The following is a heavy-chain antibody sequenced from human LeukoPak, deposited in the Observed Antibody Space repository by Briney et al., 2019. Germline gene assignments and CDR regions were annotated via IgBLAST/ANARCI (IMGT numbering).Heavy chain of an antibody. CDR1: GFTFSSYG. D-gene: IGHD3-22*01. J-gene: IGHJ4*02. Sequence: PGGSLRLSCAASGFTFSSYGMHWVRQAPGKGLEWVAVISYDGSNKYYADSVKGRFTISRDNSKNTLYLQMNSLRAEDTAVYYCAKELDPYYYDSSGPYFGYWGQGTLVTVSS. CDR2: ISYDGSNK. CDR3: AKELDPYYYDSSGPYFGY. V-gene: IGHV3-30*18.